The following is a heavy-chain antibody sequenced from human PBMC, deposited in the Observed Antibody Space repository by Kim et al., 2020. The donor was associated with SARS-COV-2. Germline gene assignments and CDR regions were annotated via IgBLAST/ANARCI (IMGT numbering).Heavy chain of an antibody. V-gene: IGHV3-74*01. D-gene: IGHD2-8*01. CDR2: T. CDR3: VRDVTWSVDY. J-gene: IGHJ4*02. Sequence: TRDADSVRARFTISRDNAKNTLYLQMESLRREDTAVYYCVRDVTWSVDYWGQGTLVTVS.